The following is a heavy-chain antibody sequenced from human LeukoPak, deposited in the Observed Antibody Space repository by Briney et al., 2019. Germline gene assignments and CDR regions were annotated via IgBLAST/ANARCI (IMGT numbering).Heavy chain of an antibody. CDR3: AKDHGDYYSYYYGLDV. CDR2: IRYDGSYK. CDR1: GFTLSSYG. Sequence: GGSLRLSCAASGFTLSSYGLHWVRQAPGKGLEWMTFIRYDGSYKYYADSVKGRFTISRDNSKNTLYLRMNSLRAEDTGVYFCAKDHGDYYSYYYGLDVWGQGTTVTVSS. V-gene: IGHV3-30*02. J-gene: IGHJ6*02. D-gene: IGHD2-21*02.